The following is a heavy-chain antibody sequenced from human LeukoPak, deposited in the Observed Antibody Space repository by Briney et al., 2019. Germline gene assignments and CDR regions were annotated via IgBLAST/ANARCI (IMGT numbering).Heavy chain of an antibody. CDR1: GFTFSSYW. V-gene: IGHV3-7*03. J-gene: IGHJ4*02. D-gene: IGHD3-16*01. CDR3: AKDLSFNYDYVWGSSY. CDR2: IKQDGSER. Sequence: GGSLRLSCAASGFTFSSYWMSWVRQAPGKGLEWVANIKQDGSERYYVDSVKGRFTISRDNSKNTLYLQMNSLRAEDTAVYYCAKDLSFNYDYVWGSSYWGQGTLVTVSS.